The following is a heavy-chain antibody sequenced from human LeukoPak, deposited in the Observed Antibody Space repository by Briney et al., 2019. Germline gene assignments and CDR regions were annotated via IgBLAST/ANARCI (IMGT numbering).Heavy chain of an antibody. J-gene: IGHJ4*02. CDR1: GYTFTGYY. CDR2: INPNSGGT. D-gene: IGHD1-14*01. Sequence: ASVKVSCKASGYTFTGYYMHWVRQAPGQGLEWMGWINPNSGGTNYAQKFQGRVTITADDSTSTTYMELSSLRSEDTAIYYCANRVMPRLPTASITPAYSSDYWGQGTLVTVSS. CDR3: ANRVMPRLPTASITPAYSSDY. V-gene: IGHV1-2*02.